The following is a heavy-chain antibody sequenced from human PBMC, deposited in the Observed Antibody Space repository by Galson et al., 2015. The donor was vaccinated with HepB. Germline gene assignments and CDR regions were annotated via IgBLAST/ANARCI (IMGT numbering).Heavy chain of an antibody. V-gene: IGHV3-23*01. Sequence: SLRLSCAASGFTFSSYAMSWVRQAPGKGLEWVSAISGSGGSTYYADSVKGRFTISRDNSKNTLYLQMNSLRAEDTAVYYCAKIDYSDSYGYFVFGGSYYYGMDVWGQGTTVTVSS. CDR2: ISGSGGST. CDR1: GFTFSSYA. D-gene: IGHD5-18*01. J-gene: IGHJ6*02. CDR3: AKIDYSDSYGYFVFGGSYYYGMDV.